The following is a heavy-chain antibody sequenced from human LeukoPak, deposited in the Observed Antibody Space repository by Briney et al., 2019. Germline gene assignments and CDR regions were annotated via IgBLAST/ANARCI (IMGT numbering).Heavy chain of an antibody. Sequence: ASVKVSCKASGYTFTSYGISWVRQAPGQGLEWMGWISAYNGNTNYAQKLQGRVTMTTDTSTSTAYMELRSLRSDDTAVYYCARGSIAVAGDSYYGMDVWGQGTTVTVSS. CDR1: GYTFTSYG. V-gene: IGHV1-18*01. CDR2: ISAYNGNT. J-gene: IGHJ6*02. CDR3: ARGSIAVAGDSYYGMDV. D-gene: IGHD6-19*01.